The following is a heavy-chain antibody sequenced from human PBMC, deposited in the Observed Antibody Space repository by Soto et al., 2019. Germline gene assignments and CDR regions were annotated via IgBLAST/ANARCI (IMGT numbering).Heavy chain of an antibody. D-gene: IGHD3-9*01. CDR3: ARESFDILTGYFDY. CDR1: GGSISSYY. CDR2: IYYSGST. Sequence: SETLSLTCTVSGGSISSYYWSWIRQPPGKGLEWIGYIYYSGSTNYNPSLKSRVTISVDTSKNQFSLKLSSVTAADTAVYYCARESFDILTGYFDYWGQGTLVTVSS. J-gene: IGHJ4*02. V-gene: IGHV4-59*01.